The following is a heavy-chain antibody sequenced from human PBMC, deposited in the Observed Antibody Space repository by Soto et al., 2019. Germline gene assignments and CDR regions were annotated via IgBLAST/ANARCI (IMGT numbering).Heavy chain of an antibody. CDR1: GFRFSSYG. CDR2: ISYDGSNK. V-gene: IGHV3-30*18. CDR3: AKERMEQYQLLPFFDY. J-gene: IGHJ4*02. Sequence: GGSLRLSCAASGFRFSSYGMHWLRQAAGKGLEWVAVISYDGSNKYYADSVRGRFTISRDNSKNTLYLQMNSLRPEDTAVFYCAKERMEQYQLLPFFDYWGQGTLVTVSS. D-gene: IGHD2-2*01.